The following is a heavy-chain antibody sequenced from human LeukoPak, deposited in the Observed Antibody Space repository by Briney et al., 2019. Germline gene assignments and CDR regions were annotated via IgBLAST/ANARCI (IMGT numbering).Heavy chain of an antibody. D-gene: IGHD1-26*01. CDR2: INHSGST. Sequence: SETLSLTCAVYGGSFSGYYWSWIRQPPGKGLEWIGEINHSGSTNYNPSLKSRVTISVDTSKNQFSLKLSSVTAADTAVYYCAREGGATAPYDAFDIWGQGTMVTVSS. CDR3: AREGGATAPYDAFDI. V-gene: IGHV4-34*01. J-gene: IGHJ3*02. CDR1: GGSFSGYY.